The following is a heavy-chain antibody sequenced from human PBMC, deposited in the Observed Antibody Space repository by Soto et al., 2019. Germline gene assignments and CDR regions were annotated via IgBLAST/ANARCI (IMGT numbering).Heavy chain of an antibody. CDR2: ISANGDTI. CDR1: GFTVDDYA. V-gene: IGHV3-9*01. D-gene: IGHD4-17*01. J-gene: IGHJ4*02. CDR3: AKDMKWGGMTTIHYFDP. Sequence: PGGSLRLSCVASGFTVDDYAMHWVRQAPGKGLEWVSGISANGDTIDYADSVKGRFTISRDNAKNSLFLQMNSLRPEDTALYYCAKDMKWGGMTTIHYFDPWGQGTLVTVSS.